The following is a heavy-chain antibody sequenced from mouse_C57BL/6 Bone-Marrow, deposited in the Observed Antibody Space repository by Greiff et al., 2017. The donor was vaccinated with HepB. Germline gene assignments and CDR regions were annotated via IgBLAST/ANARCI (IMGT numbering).Heavy chain of an antibody. V-gene: IGHV6-6*01. CDR2: IRNKANNHAT. CDR3: TTRRAIYYYGSSYDWFAY. Sequence: EVMLVESGGGLVQPGGSMKLSCAASGFTFSDAWMDWVRQSPEKGLEWVAEIRNKANNHATYYAESVKGRFTISRDDSKSSVYLQMNSLRAEDTGIYYCTTRRAIYYYGSSYDWFAYWGQGTLVTVSA. CDR1: GFTFSDAW. D-gene: IGHD1-1*01. J-gene: IGHJ3*01.